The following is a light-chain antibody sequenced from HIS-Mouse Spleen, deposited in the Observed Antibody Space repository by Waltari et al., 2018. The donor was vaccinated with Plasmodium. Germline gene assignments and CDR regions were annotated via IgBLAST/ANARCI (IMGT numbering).Light chain of an antibody. CDR2: SNN. Sequence: QSVLTQPPSASGTPGQRVTITCSGSSSNIGSNPVTWYQQTPGTAPKLLIYSNNQRPSGVPDRFSGSKSGTSASLAISGLQSEDEADYYCAAWDDSLNGVVFGGGTKLTVL. CDR1: SSNIGSNP. V-gene: IGLV1-44*01. J-gene: IGLJ2*01. CDR3: AAWDDSLNGVV.